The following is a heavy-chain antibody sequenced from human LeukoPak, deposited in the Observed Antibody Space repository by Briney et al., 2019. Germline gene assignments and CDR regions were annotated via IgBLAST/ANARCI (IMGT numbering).Heavy chain of an antibody. Sequence: SETLSLTCTVSGGSISSGDYYWSWIRQPPGKGLEWIGYIYYSGSTYYNPSLKSRVTISVDTSKNQFSLKLSSVTAADTAVYYCARQNLGYNFFDYFDLWGHGTLVTVSS. J-gene: IGHJ2*01. D-gene: IGHD5-18*01. CDR1: GGSISSGDYY. CDR3: ARQNLGYNFFDYFDL. V-gene: IGHV4-30-4*08. CDR2: IYYSGST.